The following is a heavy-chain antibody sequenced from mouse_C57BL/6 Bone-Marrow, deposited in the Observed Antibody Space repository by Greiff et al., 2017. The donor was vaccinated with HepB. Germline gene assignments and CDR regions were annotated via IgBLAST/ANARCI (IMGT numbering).Heavy chain of an antibody. CDR2: IDPSDSYT. V-gene: IGHV1-50*01. CDR3: ARELLRAWFAY. D-gene: IGHD1-1*01. J-gene: IGHJ3*01. Sequence: QVHVKQPGAELVKPGASVKLSCKASGYTFTSYWMQWVKQRPGQGLEWIGEIDPSDSYTNYNQKFKGKATLTVDTSSSTAYMQLSSLTSEDSAVYYCARELLRAWFAYWGQGTLVTVSA. CDR1: GYTFTSYW.